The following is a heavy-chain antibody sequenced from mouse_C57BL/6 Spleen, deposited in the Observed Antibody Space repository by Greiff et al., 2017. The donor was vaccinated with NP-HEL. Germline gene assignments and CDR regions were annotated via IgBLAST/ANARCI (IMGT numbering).Heavy chain of an antibody. V-gene: IGHV1-50*01. Sequence: VQLQQPGAELVKPGASVKLSCKASGYTFTSYWMQWVKQRPGQGLEWIGEIDPSDSYTNYNQKFKGKATLTVDTSSSTAYMQLSSLTSEDSAVYYCAREGYYYAMDYWGQGTSVTVSS. J-gene: IGHJ4*01. CDR3: AREGYYYAMDY. CDR2: IDPSDSYT. CDR1: GYTFTSYW.